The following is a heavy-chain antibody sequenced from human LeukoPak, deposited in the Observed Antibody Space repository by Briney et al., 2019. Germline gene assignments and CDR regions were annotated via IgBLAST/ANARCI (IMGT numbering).Heavy chain of an antibody. J-gene: IGHJ4*02. CDR2: IKQDGSEK. D-gene: IGHD3-3*01. CDR3: ARGEYYDFWSDYCPFDY. V-gene: IGHV3-7*01. Sequence: GGSLRLSCAASGFTFSSYWMSWVRQAPGKGLEWVANIKQDGSEKYYVDSAKGRFTISRDNAKNSLYLQMNSLRAEDTAVYYCARGEYYDFWSDYCPFDYWGQGTLVTVSS. CDR1: GFTFSSYW.